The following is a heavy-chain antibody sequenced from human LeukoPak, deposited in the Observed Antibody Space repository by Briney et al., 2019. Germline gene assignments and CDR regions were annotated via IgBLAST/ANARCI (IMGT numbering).Heavy chain of an antibody. CDR3: ANDGTSGNYYGSDY. V-gene: IGHV3-23*01. Sequence: PGGSLRLSCAASGFTFSNYGMSWVRQAPGKGLEWVSAISGGGGTTYYADSVKGRFTISRDNSKNTLYLQMTSLRVEDTAVYYCANDGTSGNYYGSDYWGRGTLVTVSS. CDR1: GFTFSNYG. J-gene: IGHJ4*02. CDR2: ISGGGGTT. D-gene: IGHD3-10*01.